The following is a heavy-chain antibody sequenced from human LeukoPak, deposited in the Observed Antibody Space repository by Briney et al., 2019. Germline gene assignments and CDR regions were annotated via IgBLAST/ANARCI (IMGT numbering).Heavy chain of an antibody. CDR2: ICSSSSYI. CDR3: ARSGCSSTSCYQGAFDI. D-gene: IGHD2-2*01. CDR1: GFTFSSYS. V-gene: IGHV3-21*01. Sequence: GGSLRLSCAASGFTFSSYSMNWVRQAPGKGLEWVSSICSSSSYIYYADSVKGRFTISRDNAKNSLYLQMNSLRAEDTAVYYCARSGCSSTSCYQGAFDIWGQGTMVTVSS. J-gene: IGHJ3*02.